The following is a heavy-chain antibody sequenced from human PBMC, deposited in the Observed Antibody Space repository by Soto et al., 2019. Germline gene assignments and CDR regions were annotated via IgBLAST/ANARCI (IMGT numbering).Heavy chain of an antibody. Sequence: PSETLSRTGTVSGGSISSSSYYWGWIRQPPGKGLEWIGSIYYSGSTYYNPSLKSRVTISVDTSKNQFSLKLSSVTAADTAVYYCARPPYSSPLRYYGMDVWRQGTTVTVSS. V-gene: IGHV4-39*01. CDR3: ARPPYSSPLRYYGMDV. CDR1: GGSISSSSYY. J-gene: IGHJ6*02. D-gene: IGHD6-13*01. CDR2: IYYSGST.